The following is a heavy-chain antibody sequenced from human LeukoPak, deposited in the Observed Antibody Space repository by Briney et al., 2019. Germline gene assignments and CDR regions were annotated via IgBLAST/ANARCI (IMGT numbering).Heavy chain of an antibody. V-gene: IGHV3-30-3*01. CDR3: ARDRELWFGEVYYAMDV. CDR2: ISYDGNNK. Sequence: GGSLRLSCAASGFTFSTYAMHWVRQAPGKGLEWVAVISYDGNNKYYADSVKGRFTISRDNSRNTLYLQMHSLRAEDTAVYYCARDRELWFGEVYYAMDVWGQGTTVTVSS. D-gene: IGHD3-10*01. CDR1: GFTFSTYA. J-gene: IGHJ6*02.